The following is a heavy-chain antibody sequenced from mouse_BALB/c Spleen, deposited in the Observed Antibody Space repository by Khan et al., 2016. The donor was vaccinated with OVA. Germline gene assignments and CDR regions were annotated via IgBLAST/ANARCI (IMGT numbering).Heavy chain of an antibody. CDR2: IWGGGGT. D-gene: IGHD2-14*01. J-gene: IGHJ4*01. V-gene: IGHV2-6-4*01. CDR1: GFSLSRYN. CDR3: ARAYYRYDGYYAMDY. Sequence: QMQLEESGPGLVATSQSLSITCTVSGFSLSRYNIHWVRQPPGKGLEWLGMIWGGGGTDYNSTLKSRLNISKDNSKSQVFLKMNSLQTDDTAMYYCARAYYRYDGYYAMDYWGQGTSVTVSS.